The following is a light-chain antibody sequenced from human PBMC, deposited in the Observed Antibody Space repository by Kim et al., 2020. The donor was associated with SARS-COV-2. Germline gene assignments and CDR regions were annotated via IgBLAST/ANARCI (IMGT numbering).Light chain of an antibody. V-gene: IGKV3-15*01. CDR1: QSVSSN. J-gene: IGKJ4*01. CDR2: GAS. CDR3: QQYNNWPLT. Sequence: VSPGKRATRSCRARQSVSSNLAWYQQKPGQAPRLLIYGASTRATDIPARFSGSGSGTEFTLTISSLQSEDFAVYYCQQYNNWPLTFGGGTKVDIK.